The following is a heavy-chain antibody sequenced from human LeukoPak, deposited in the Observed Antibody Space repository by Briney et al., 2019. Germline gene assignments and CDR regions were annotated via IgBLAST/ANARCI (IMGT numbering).Heavy chain of an antibody. CDR2: INPNSGGT. D-gene: IGHD5-18*01. CDR3: ARDLGLQLWLVPDY. J-gene: IGHJ4*02. V-gene: IGHV1-2*02. Sequence: ASVKVSCKASGYTFTGCYMHWVRQAPGQGLEWMGWINPNSGGTNYPQKFQGRVTMTRDTSISTAYMELSRLRSDDTAVYYCARDLGLQLWLVPDYWGQGTLVTVSS. CDR1: GYTFTGCY.